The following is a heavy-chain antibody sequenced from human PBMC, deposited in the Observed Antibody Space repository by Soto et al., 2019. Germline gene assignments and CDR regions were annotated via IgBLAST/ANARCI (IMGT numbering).Heavy chain of an antibody. CDR3: ARPYYYDSSGIPD. CDR2: INHSGST. CDR1: GGSFSGYY. J-gene: IGHJ4*02. V-gene: IGHV4-34*01. D-gene: IGHD3-22*01. Sequence: QVQLQQWGAGLLKPSETLSLTCAVYGGSFSGYYWSWIRQPPGKGLEWIGEINHSGSTNYNPSLKSRVTISVDTSKNQFSLKLSSVTAADTAVYYCARPYYYDSSGIPDWGQGTLVTVSS.